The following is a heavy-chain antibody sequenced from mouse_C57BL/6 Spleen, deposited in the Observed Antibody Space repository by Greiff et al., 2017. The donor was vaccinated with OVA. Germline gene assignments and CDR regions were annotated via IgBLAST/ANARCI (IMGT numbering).Heavy chain of an antibody. J-gene: IGHJ3*01. CDR1: GYTFTSYW. D-gene: IGHD2-2*01. CDR3: AVGYDVGFAY. V-gene: IGHV1-69*01. Sequence: QVQLQQPGAELVMPGASVKLSCKASGYTFTSYWMHWVKQRPGQGLEWIGEIDPADSNTNYNQKFKGKSTLTVDKSSSTAYMQLSSLTSEDSAVYYCAVGYDVGFAYWGQGTLVTVSA. CDR2: IDPADSNT.